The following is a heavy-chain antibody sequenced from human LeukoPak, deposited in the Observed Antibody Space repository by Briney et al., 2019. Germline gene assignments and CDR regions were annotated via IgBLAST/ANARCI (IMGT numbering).Heavy chain of an antibody. CDR3: TANRDGYNYHSDY. CDR2: IRSEPDGETP. CDR1: GFTFSRAW. V-gene: IGHV3-15*01. Sequence: GGSLRLSCAASGFTFSRAWLRWVRQAPGKGLEWVGRIRSEPDGETPDYAPPVKGRFIFSRDDSKSTLYLQMNSLKTEDTAVYYGTANRDGYNYHSDYWGQGTLVTVSS. D-gene: IGHD5-24*01. J-gene: IGHJ4*02.